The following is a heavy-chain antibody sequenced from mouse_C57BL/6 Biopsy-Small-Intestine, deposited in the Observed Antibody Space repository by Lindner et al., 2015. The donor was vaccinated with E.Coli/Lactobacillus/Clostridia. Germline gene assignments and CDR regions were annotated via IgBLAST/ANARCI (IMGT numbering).Heavy chain of an antibody. CDR3: ARDIDATVITRVDY. V-gene: IGHV1S55*01. Sequence: SVKVSCKASGYRFSIHGFNWVRQAPGQGLEWMGWISAYTGTTKYAQKFQDRVTMTTDTSTDTAYMELRSLRSDDTAVYFCARDIDATVITRVDYWGQGTQVTVSS. D-gene: IGHD2-4*01. CDR1: GYRFSIHG. CDR2: ISAYTGTT. J-gene: IGHJ4*01.